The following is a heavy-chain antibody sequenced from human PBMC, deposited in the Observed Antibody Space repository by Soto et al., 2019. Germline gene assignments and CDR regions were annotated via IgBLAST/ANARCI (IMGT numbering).Heavy chain of an antibody. CDR2: IWYDGNNK. D-gene: IGHD2-21*01. Sequence: ESVGGVVQPVGSLRLSCAASGFTFSNYGMHWVRQAPVKGLEWVADIWYDGNNKYYADSVKGRFTISRDNSNNTLYVQMTSLRAEATAVYYCACVRHSLCDYVGQGTMVTVSS. CDR3: ACVRHSLCDY. J-gene: IGHJ4*02. CDR1: GFTFSNYG. V-gene: IGHV3-33*01.